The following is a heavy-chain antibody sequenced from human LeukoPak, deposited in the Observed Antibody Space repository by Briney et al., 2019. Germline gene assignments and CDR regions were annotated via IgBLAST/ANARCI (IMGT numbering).Heavy chain of an antibody. CDR2: ISYDGSSK. D-gene: IGHD3-3*01. J-gene: IGHJ4*02. CDR1: GFTFSSYG. Sequence: GRSLRLSCAASGFTFSSYGMHWVRQAPGKGLEWVAVISYDGSSKDYADSVKGRFTISRDNSKNTLYLQMNSLRAEDTAVYYCAKDKGFTPVDWGQGTLVTVSS. V-gene: IGHV3-30*18. CDR3: AKDKGFTPVD.